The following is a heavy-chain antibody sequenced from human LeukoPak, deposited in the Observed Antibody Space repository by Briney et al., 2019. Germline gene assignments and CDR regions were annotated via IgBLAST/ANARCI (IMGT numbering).Heavy chain of an antibody. V-gene: IGHV3-23*01. CDR2: VGSARST. CDR1: GFTFRSYA. D-gene: IGHD1-14*01. J-gene: IGHJ4*02. Sequence: GGSLRLSCAASGFTFRSYAMSWVRQAPGKGLEWVSVVGSARSTYYADSVKGRFTISRDNSKNTVYLQMNSLRAEDTAVYYCAKDHTIRSFDSWGQGTLVTVSS. CDR3: AKDHTIRSFDS.